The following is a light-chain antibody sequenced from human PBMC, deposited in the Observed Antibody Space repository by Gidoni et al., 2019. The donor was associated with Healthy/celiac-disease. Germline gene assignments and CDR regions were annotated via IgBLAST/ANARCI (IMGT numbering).Light chain of an antibody. J-gene: IGKJ1*01. CDR1: QSLLHSNGYNY. CDR3: MQALQTPRT. V-gene: IGKV2-28*01. Sequence: DIVMTQSPLSLPVTPGEPASISCRDSQSLLHSNGYNYWDWYLQKPGQAPQLLIYLGSNRASGVPDRFSGSGSGTDFTLKFSRVEAEDVGVYYCMQALQTPRTFGQGTKVEL. CDR2: LGS.